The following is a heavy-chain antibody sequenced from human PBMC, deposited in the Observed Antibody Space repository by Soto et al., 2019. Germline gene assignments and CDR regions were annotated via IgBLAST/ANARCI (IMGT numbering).Heavy chain of an antibody. V-gene: IGHV1-18*01. CDR3: ATDCDDYGGNPYHAYYYYYGMDV. CDR1: GYTFTSYG. CDR2: ISAYNGNT. J-gene: IGHJ6*02. Sequence: ASVKVSCKASGYTFTSYGISWVRQAPGQGLEWMGWISAYNGNTNYAQKLQGRVTMTTDTSTSTAYMELRSLRSDDTAVYYCATDCDDYGGNPYHAYYYYYGMDVWGQGNTVTVSS. D-gene: IGHD4-17*01.